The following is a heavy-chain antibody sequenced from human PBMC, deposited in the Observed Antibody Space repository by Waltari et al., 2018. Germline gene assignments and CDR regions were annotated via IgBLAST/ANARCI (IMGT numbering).Heavy chain of an antibody. CDR2: FCLGSGNT. J-gene: IGHJ3*02. Sequence: QMQLVQSGPEVKKPGTSVKVSCKASGFTFTSSAVQWVRQARGKRLEWMGWFCLGSGNTNYAQKLQERDTMIRYRFTSTAYRDLSSLRSEDTAVYYGAAAGLRYFDDGAFDIWGKGTMVTVSS. V-gene: IGHV1-58*01. D-gene: IGHD3-9*01. CDR3: AAAGLRYFDDGAFDI. CDR1: GFTFTSSA.